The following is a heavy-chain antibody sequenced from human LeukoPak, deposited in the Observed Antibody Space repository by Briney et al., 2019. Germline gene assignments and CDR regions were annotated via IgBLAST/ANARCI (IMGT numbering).Heavy chain of an antibody. CDR2: ISAYNGNT. D-gene: IGHD6-13*01. J-gene: IGHJ4*02. CDR3: ARVPIPPYSSSWYQPFDY. CDR1: GYTFTSYD. V-gene: IGHV1-18*01. Sequence: GASVKVSCKASGYTFTSYDISWVRQAPGQGLEWMGWISAYNGNTNYAQKLQGRVTMTTDTSTSTAYMELRSLRSDDSAVYFCARVPIPPYSSSWYQPFDYWGQGTLATVSS.